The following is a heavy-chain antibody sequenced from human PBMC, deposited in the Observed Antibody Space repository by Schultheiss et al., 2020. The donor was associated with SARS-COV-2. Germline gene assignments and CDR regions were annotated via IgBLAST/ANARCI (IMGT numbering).Heavy chain of an antibody. D-gene: IGHD1-26*01. CDR3: ARARNSGIDAFDI. CDR2: IYYSGST. Sequence: SQTLSLTCTVSGGSISSGGYYWSWIRQHPGKGLEWIGYIYYSGSTYYNPSLKSRVTISVDTSKNQFSLKLSSVTAADTAVYYCARARNSGIDAFDIWGQGTMVTVSS. V-gene: IGHV4-31*03. J-gene: IGHJ3*02. CDR1: GGSISSGGYY.